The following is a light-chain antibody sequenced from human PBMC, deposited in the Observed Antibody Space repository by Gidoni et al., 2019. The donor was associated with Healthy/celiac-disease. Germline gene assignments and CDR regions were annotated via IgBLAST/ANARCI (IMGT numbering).Light chain of an antibody. J-gene: IGKJ2*02. CDR3: QQYGSSRT. V-gene: IGKV3-20*01. CDR2: GAS. Sequence: EIVLTQSPGTLSLSPGESATLSCRASQSVSSSYLAWYQQTPGQAPRLLIYGASSWATGIPDRFSGSGSGTDFTLTLSRLEPEDFAVYYCQQYGSSRTFGQGTKLEIK. CDR1: QSVSSSY.